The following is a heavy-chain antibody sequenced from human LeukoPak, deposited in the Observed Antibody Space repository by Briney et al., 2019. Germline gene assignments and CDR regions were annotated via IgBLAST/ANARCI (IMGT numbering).Heavy chain of an antibody. D-gene: IGHD1-1*01. J-gene: IGHJ1*01. CDR3: ARPYNWSYAEYFQH. Sequence: GASVKVSCKASGYTFTGYYMHWVRQAPGQGLEWMGWINPNSGGTNYAQKFQGRVTMTRDTSISTAYMELSRLSSDDTAVYYCARPYNWSYAEYFQHWGQGTLVTVSS. V-gene: IGHV1-2*02. CDR1: GYTFTGYY. CDR2: INPNSGGT.